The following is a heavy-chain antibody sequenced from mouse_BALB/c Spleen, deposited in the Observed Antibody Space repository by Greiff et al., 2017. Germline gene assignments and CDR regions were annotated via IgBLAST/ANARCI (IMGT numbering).Heavy chain of an antibody. CDR1: GYTFTSYV. CDR3: ARSGNYGSSWFAY. D-gene: IGHD2-1*01. Sequence: VQLQQSGPELVKPGASVKMSCKASGYTFTSYVMHWVKQKPGQGLEWIGYINPYNDGTKYNEKFKGKATLTSDKSSSTAYMELSSLTSEDSAVYYCARSGNYGSSWFAYWGQGTLVTVSA. V-gene: IGHV1-14*01. J-gene: IGHJ3*01. CDR2: INPYNDGT.